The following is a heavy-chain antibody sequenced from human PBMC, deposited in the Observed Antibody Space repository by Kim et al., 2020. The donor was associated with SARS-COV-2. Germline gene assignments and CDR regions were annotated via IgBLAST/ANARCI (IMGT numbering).Heavy chain of an antibody. CDR3: ARISSITGTTDAFVI. V-gene: IGHV3-9*01. J-gene: IGHJ3*02. Sequence: GGSLRLSCAASGFTFNSYAMHWVRQAPGKGLEWVSGISCNSGSTGYADSVKGRFTISRDNAKNTLYLQMNSLRAEDTALYYCARISSITGTTDAFVIW. CDR1: GFTFNSYA. CDR2: ISCNSGST. D-gene: IGHD1-20*01.